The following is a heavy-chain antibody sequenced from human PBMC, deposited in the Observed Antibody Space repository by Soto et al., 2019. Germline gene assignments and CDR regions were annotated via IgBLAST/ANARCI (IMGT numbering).Heavy chain of an antibody. D-gene: IGHD3-16*01. J-gene: IGHJ5*02. Sequence: MQMVESGGGSVQPGGSLRLSCAASGFPFSHYWMHWVRQTPGKGLVWVSRINPAGTITNYADSVEGRFTISRDNADSALFLRMNSLRAEDMAIYYCTSDAFGLRDTWGQGTLVTVSS. CDR3: TSDAFGLRDT. V-gene: IGHV3-74*01. CDR1: GFPFSHYW. CDR2: INPAGTIT.